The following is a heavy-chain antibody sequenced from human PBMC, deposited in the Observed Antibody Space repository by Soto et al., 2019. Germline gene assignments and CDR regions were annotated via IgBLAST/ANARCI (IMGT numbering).Heavy chain of an antibody. V-gene: IGHV3-30-3*01. D-gene: IGHD5-12*01. J-gene: IGHJ4*02. Sequence: ESGGGVVQPGRSLRLSCAASGFTFSSYAMHWVRQAPGKGLEWVAVISYDGSNKYYADSVKGRFTISRDNSKNTLYLQMNSLRAEDTAVYYCARDAGYSGSDYWGQGTLVTVSS. CDR2: ISYDGSNK. CDR3: ARDAGYSGSDY. CDR1: GFTFSSYA.